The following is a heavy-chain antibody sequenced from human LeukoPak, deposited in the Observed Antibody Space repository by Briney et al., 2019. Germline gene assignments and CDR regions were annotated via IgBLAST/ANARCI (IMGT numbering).Heavy chain of an antibody. J-gene: IGHJ1*01. D-gene: IGHD2-8*01. CDR2: ISYDGSNK. CDR3: AKGPSGCTNGVCYTVSSTGEYFQH. Sequence: GGSLRLSCAASGFTFSSYGMHWVRQAPGKGLEWVAVISYDGSNKYYADSVKGRFTISRDNSKNTLYLQMNSLRAEDTAVYYCAKGPSGCTNGVCYTVSSTGEYFQHWGQGTLVTVSS. CDR1: GFTFSSYG. V-gene: IGHV3-30*18.